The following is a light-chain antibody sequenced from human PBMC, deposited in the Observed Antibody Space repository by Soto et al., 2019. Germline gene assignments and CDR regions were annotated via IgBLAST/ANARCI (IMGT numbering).Light chain of an antibody. CDR2: DVS. V-gene: IGKV1-39*01. J-gene: IGKJ2*01. CDR1: QSIGRY. CDR3: QQSFTAPRT. Sequence: DIQMTQSPSSLYASVGDRVTVTCRASQSIGRYLNWYQHKSWKAPRLLIYDVSSLQTGVPSRFSGDESGTDFTLTISGLQLEDFATYYCQQSFTAPRTFGQGTKREIK.